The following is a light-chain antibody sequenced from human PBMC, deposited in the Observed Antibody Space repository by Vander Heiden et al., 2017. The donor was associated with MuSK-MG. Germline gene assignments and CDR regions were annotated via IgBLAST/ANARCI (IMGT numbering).Light chain of an antibody. CDR1: QSISSY. CDR3: QQSYSTPYT. Sequence: DNQMTHSPSSLSASVGDRVTITCRASQSISSYLNWYQQKPGKAPKLLIYAASSLQSGVPSRFSGSGSGTDFTLTISSLQPEDFATYYCQQSYSTPYTFGQGTKLEIK. V-gene: IGKV1-39*01. CDR2: AAS. J-gene: IGKJ2*01.